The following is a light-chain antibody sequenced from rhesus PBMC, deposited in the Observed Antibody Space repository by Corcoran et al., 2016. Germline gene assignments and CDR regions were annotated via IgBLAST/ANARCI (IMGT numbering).Light chain of an antibody. CDR3: QRPHTYPRT. Sequence: DIQMTQAPSSLPVSLGDTVTLTRRASQDISNYLAWFQQKPGKAPKPLIYYASNLESGVPSRFSGGGSGTDFTLTISSQRPEGFAISYCQRPHTYPRTFDQGTKVEIK. J-gene: IGKJ1*01. CDR2: YAS. CDR1: QDISNY. V-gene: IGKV1S14*01.